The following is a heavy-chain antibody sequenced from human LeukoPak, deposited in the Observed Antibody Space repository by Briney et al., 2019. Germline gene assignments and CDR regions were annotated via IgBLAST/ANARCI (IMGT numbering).Heavy chain of an antibody. CDR2: IIPIFGTA. CDR3: ARHTIPGGLQYYFDY. V-gene: IGHV1-69*06. CDR1: GGTFSSYA. J-gene: IGHJ4*02. Sequence: ASVKVSCKASGGTFSSYAISWVRQAPGQGLEWMGGIIPIFGTANYAQKFQGRVMITADKSTSTAYMELSSLRSEDTAVYYCARHTIPGGLQYYFDYWGQGTLVTFSS. D-gene: IGHD3-10*01.